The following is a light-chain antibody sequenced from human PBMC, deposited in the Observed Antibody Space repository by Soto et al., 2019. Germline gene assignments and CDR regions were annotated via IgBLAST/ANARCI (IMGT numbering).Light chain of an antibody. CDR1: QSLSSNY. Sequence: EIVLTQSPGTLSLSPGERATLSCRASQSLSSNYLAWYQQKPAQAPRLLIYVASSRASGIPDRFSGSGSGTDFTLTISSLVPEDFAVYYCQHYGRSAIFTLGPGTTVDIK. CDR3: QHYGRSAIFT. J-gene: IGKJ3*01. V-gene: IGKV3-20*01. CDR2: VAS.